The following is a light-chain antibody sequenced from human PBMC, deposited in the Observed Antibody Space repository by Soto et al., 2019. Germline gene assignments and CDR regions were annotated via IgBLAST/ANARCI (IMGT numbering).Light chain of an antibody. CDR1: SNDIGGYNY. CDR3: FSYAGSYSFV. CDR2: EVS. Sequence: QSALTQPASVSGSPGQSITISCTGTSNDIGGYNYVSWYQQHPGEAPKLIIYEVSNRPSGVPGRFSGAKSGNRASLTISGLQAEDEADYYCFSYAGSYSFVFGSGTKLTVL. V-gene: IGLV2-11*01. J-gene: IGLJ1*01.